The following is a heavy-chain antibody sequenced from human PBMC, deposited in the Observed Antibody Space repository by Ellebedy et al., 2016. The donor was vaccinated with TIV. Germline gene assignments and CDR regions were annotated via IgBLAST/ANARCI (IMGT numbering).Heavy chain of an antibody. D-gene: IGHD4-17*01. CDR3: ATDGSYGDYRSPTHAFVM. CDR2: INQDGSDK. V-gene: IGHV3-7*01. J-gene: IGHJ3*02. Sequence: GGSLRLSCAASRFSFSSYWMSWVRQPPGKGLEWVANINQDGSDKYYEDSVKGRFTIARDNAKNSLFLQMSSLRVEDTAVYYCATDGSYGDYRSPTHAFVMWGQGTMVAVSS. CDR1: RFSFSSYW.